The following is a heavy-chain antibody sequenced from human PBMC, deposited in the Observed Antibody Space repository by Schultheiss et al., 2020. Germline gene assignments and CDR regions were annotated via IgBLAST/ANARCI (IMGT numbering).Heavy chain of an antibody. V-gene: IGHV3-33*06. D-gene: IGHD2-8*02. CDR2: IWYDGSNK. CDR1: GFTFSSYG. J-gene: IGHJ4*02. CDR3: AKGTQEYCTVESCYPLDY. Sequence: GGSLRLSCAASGFTFSSYGMHWVRQAPGKGLEWVAVIWYDGSNKYYADSGKGRFTISRDNSKNTLHLQMNNLRVEDTAVYYCAKGTQEYCTVESCYPLDYWGQGTLVTVSS.